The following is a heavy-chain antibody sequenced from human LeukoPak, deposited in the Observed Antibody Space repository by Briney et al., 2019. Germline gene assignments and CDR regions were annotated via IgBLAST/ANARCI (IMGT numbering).Heavy chain of an antibody. D-gene: IGHD6-19*01. Sequence: PGGSLRLSCAASRFTFSSYAMSWVRQAPGKGLEWVSAISGSGGSTYYADSVRGRFTISRDNSKNTLYLQMNSLRAEDTAVYYCAKHTPEQWLLTAAYFDYWGQGTLVTVSS. J-gene: IGHJ4*02. CDR2: ISGSGGST. V-gene: IGHV3-23*01. CDR1: RFTFSSYA. CDR3: AKHTPEQWLLTAAYFDY.